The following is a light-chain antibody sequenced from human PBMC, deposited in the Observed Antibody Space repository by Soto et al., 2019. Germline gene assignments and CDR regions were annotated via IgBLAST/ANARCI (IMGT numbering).Light chain of an antibody. CDR2: EVT. Sequence: QSALTQPPSASGSPGQSVTISCTGTSSDVAGYDSVSWYQHHPGKAPKLMIYEVTKRPSGVPDRFSGSKSGNTSSLTVSGRQAEDEADYYCASYADNNLVLFGGGTKLTVL. CDR1: SSDVAGYDS. V-gene: IGLV2-8*01. CDR3: ASYADNNLVL. J-gene: IGLJ2*01.